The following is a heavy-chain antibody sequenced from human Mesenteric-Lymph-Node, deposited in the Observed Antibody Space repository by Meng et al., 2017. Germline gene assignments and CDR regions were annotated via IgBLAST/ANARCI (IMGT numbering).Heavy chain of an antibody. D-gene: IGHD3-22*01. Sequence: SETLSLTCVVYGGSFSDYYWHWIRQAPGKGLEWIGEINYRGTSHYNPSLKSRVTISVDTSKNQFSLKLSSVTAADTAVYYCARDRGAGYDSSGYYHDYYGMDVWGQGTTVTVSS. J-gene: IGHJ6*02. V-gene: IGHV4-34*01. CDR1: GGSFSDYY. CDR2: INYRGTS. CDR3: ARDRGAGYDSSGYYHDYYGMDV.